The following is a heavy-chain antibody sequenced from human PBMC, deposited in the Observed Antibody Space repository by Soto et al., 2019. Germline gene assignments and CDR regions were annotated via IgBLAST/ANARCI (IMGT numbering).Heavy chain of an antibody. CDR3: AKRVVPAAVYYYYGMDV. D-gene: IGHD2-2*01. CDR1: GFTFSSYA. J-gene: IGHJ6*02. Sequence: PVGSLRLSCAASGFTFSSYAMSWVRQAPGKGLEWVSAISGSGGSTYYADSVKGRFTISRDNSKNTLYLQMNSLRAEDTAVYYCAKRVVPAAVYYYYGMDVWGQGTTVTVSS. V-gene: IGHV3-23*01. CDR2: ISGSGGST.